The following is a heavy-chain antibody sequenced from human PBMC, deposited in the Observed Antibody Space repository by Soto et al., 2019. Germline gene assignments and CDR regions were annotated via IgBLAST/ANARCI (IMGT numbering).Heavy chain of an antibody. Sequence: GGSLRLSCSASGFTFSEYSMHWVRQAPGKGLQYVSTISSDGDITYYADSVKGRFTISRDNSKNAVYLQMNSLRPEDTAVYYCVKVSTFYDILTGYYSTNFFDPWGQGTLVTVSS. J-gene: IGHJ5*02. CDR2: ISSDGDIT. D-gene: IGHD3-9*01. CDR3: VKVSTFYDILTGYYSTNFFDP. CDR1: GFTFSEYS. V-gene: IGHV3-64D*06.